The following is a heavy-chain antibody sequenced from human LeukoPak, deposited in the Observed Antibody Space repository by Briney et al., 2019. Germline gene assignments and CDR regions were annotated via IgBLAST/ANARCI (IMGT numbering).Heavy chain of an antibody. CDR2: IWHDGSKK. V-gene: IGHV3-33*01. CDR3: ARDRGIAVAGPLDY. J-gene: IGHJ4*02. Sequence: GGSLRLSCAVSGFTFSSYGMHWVRQSPGKGLEWVAVIWHDGSKKYYADSVKGRFTISRDNSKNTLCVQMNSLRAEDTAVYYCARDRGIAVAGPLDYWGQGTLVTVSS. D-gene: IGHD6-19*01. CDR1: GFTFSSYG.